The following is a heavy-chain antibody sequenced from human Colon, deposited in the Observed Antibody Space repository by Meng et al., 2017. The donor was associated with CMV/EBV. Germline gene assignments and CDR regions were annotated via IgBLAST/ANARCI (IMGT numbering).Heavy chain of an antibody. V-gene: IGHV1-2*02. D-gene: IGHD6-13*01. Sequence: QSQLLQSGTELKEPRASVKVPCKTSGYTSTANHLHWVRPAPGQGLEWMGWIYPQDGGTYFALKFQDRVTLTRDTSITTAYMELSGLTSDDTAIYYCVRESWYFDFWGEGTLVTVSS. CDR1: GYTSTANH. J-gene: IGHJ4*02. CDR3: VRESWYFDF. CDR2: IYPQDGGT.